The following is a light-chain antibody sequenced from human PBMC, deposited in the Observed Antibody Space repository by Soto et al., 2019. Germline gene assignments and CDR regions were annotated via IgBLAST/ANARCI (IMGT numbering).Light chain of an antibody. CDR2: GAS. CDR3: QQYDTWPQT. Sequence: EIVMTQSPATLSVSPGETATLSSRASQRGSGDSAWYQHKPGQAPRLLIYGASTRATRIPARFTGRGSGTEFPLTISSLQSVPFAVYYCQQYDTWPQTFGQGTKVDI. CDR1: QRGSGD. J-gene: IGKJ1*01. V-gene: IGKV3-15*01.